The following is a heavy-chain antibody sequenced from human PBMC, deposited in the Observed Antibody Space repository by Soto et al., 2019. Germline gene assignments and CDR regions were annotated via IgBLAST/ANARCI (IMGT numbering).Heavy chain of an antibody. CDR3: ARSQGSSTSLEIYYYYYYGMDV. CDR1: GGTFSSYA. J-gene: IGHJ6*02. Sequence: QVQLVQSGAEVKKPGSSVKVSCKASGGTFSSYAISWVRQAPGLGLEWMGGIIPISETTSYAQKFQGRVTITADESKSTAYVELSSLSSEYTAVYYCARSQGSSTSLEIYYYYYYGMDVWGQGTTVTGSS. CDR2: IIPISETT. D-gene: IGHD2-2*01. V-gene: IGHV1-69*01.